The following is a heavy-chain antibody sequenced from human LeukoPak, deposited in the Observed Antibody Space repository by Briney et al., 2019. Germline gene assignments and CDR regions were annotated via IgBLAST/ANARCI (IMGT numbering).Heavy chain of an antibody. J-gene: IGHJ4*02. CDR2: ISGDAGRT. V-gene: IGHV3-23*01. CDR3: ASVLDY. CDR1: GFTFSNYG. Sequence: GGSLRLSCAASGFTFSNYGLNWVRQAPGKGLEWVSGISGDAGRTYYADSVKGRFTVSRDNSKNTVYLQMNNLKTEDTAVYYCASVLDYWGQGILVTVSS.